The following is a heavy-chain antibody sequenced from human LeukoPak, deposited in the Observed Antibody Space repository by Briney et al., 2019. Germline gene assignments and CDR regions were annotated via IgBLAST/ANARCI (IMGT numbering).Heavy chain of an antibody. CDR2: IYGGDSDT. CDR1: GFSFTGHW. V-gene: IGHV5-51*01. CDR3: ARPPAAADTLSNWYFDL. Sequence: GESLKISCKGSGFSFTGHWIGWVRQPPGKGLEWMGIIYGGDSDTRYSPSFQGQVTISADKSITTAYLQWSSLKTSDTAMYYCARPPAAADTLSNWYFDLWGRDTLVTVSS. J-gene: IGHJ2*01. D-gene: IGHD6-13*01.